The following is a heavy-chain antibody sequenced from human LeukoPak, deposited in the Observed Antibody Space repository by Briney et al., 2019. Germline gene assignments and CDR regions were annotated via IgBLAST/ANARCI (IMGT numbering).Heavy chain of an antibody. CDR2: ISSSSSYI. CDR1: GFTFSSYS. V-gene: IGHV3-21*01. D-gene: IGHD3-10*01. J-gene: IGHJ5*02. CDR3: ARVATGSYDWFDP. Sequence: GGSLRLSCAASGFTFSSYSMNWVRQAPGKGLEWVSSISSSSSYIYYADSVKGRFTISRDNAKNSLYLQMNSLRAEDTAVYYCARVATGSYDWFDPWGQGTLVTVSS.